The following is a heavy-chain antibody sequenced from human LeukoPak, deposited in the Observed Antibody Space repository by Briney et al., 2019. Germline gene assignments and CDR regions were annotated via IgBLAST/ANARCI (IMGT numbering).Heavy chain of an antibody. J-gene: IGHJ4*02. CDR1: GFTFDDYA. V-gene: IGHV3-9*01. Sequence: GGSLRLSCAASGFTFDDYAIRWVRQAPGKGLEWVSSITWISGSIVYADSVKGRFTISRDNAKNSLYLQMNSLRTEDTAVYYCAKDRRNDFDYWGQGTLVTVSS. CDR2: ITWISGSI. D-gene: IGHD1-14*01. CDR3: AKDRRNDFDY.